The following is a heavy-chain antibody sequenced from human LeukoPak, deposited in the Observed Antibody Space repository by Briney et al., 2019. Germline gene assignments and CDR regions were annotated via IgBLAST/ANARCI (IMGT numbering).Heavy chain of an antibody. J-gene: IGHJ4*02. D-gene: IGHD5-24*01. CDR2: ITSSDGDT. CDR1: GYTFTNYY. V-gene: IGHV1-46*01. CDR3: ARDLRRGGYNWGCDH. Sequence: ASVKVSCKASGYTFTNYYMHWVRQAPGQGLEWVGMITSSDGDTTYAQKFKGRVTMTRDTSTRTVYMEVSSLTSEDTAVYYCARDLRRGGYNWGCDHWGQGTLVTVSS.